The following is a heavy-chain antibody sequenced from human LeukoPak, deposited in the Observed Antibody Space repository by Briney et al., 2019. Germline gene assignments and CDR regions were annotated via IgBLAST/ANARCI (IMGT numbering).Heavy chain of an antibody. CDR1: GFTFSSYA. J-gene: IGHJ5*02. V-gene: IGHV3-30*04. CDR2: ISYDGSNK. Sequence: GGSLRLSCAASGFTFSSYAMHWVRQAPGKGLEWVAVISYDGSNKYYADSVKGRFTISRDNSKNTLYLQMNSLRAEDTAVYYCARDNSYGDITWWFDPWGQGTLVTVSS. CDR3: ARDNSYGDITWWFDP. D-gene: IGHD2-15*01.